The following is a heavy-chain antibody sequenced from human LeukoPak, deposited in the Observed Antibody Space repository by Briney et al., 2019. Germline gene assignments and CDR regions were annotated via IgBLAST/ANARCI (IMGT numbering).Heavy chain of an antibody. CDR2: IRYDGNDK. Sequence: GGSLRLSCAASGFTFSDYGMHWVRQTPGKGLECVAFIRYDGNDKYFADSVKGRFTVSRDNSKNTLYLQMNNLRAEDTAVYYCARYGYDFWSGYIVPNYYYYYMDVWGKGTTVTVSS. CDR3: ARYGYDFWSGYIVPNYYYYYMDV. J-gene: IGHJ6*03. D-gene: IGHD3-3*01. V-gene: IGHV3-30*02. CDR1: GFTFSDYG.